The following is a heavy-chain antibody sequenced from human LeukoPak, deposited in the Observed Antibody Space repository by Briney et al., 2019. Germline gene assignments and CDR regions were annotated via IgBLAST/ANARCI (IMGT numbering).Heavy chain of an antibody. CDR1: RFTFDDYA. CDR2: ISWNSGSI. CDR3: AKDTYDILTGYLTPQYYFDY. Sequence: PGGSLRLSCAASRFTFDDYAMHWVRQAPGKGLEWVSGISWNSGSIGYADSVKGRFTISRDNAKNSLYLQMNSLRAEDTALYYCAKDTYDILTGYLTPQYYFDYWGQGTLVTVSS. J-gene: IGHJ4*02. D-gene: IGHD3-9*01. V-gene: IGHV3-9*01.